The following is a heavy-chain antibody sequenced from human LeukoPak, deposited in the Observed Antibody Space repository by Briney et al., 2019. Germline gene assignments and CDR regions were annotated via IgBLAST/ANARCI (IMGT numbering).Heavy chain of an antibody. Sequence: GSLRLSCAASGFTFISYSMNWVRQAPGKGLEWVSYISSSSSTIYYADSVKGRFTISRDNAKNSLYLQMNSLGAEDTAVYYCARDRGYSYGSPHYYYGMDVWGQGTTVTVSS. D-gene: IGHD5-18*01. CDR2: ISSSSSTI. V-gene: IGHV3-48*01. CDR3: ARDRGYSYGSPHYYYGMDV. CDR1: GFTFISYS. J-gene: IGHJ6*02.